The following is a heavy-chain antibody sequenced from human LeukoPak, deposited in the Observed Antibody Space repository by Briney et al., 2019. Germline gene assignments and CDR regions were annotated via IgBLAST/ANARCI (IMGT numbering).Heavy chain of an antibody. J-gene: IGHJ5*02. V-gene: IGHV1-2*02. CDR1: GYTFIGYD. CDR3: ARLYAVSPTHWFDP. Sequence: GASVKVSCKASGYTFIGYDMHWVRQAPGQGLEWMGWINPNSGGTNYAQKFQGRVTMTRDTSISTAYMELSRLRSDDTAVYYCARLYAVSPTHWFDPWGQGTLVTVSS. D-gene: IGHD2-8*01. CDR2: INPNSGGT.